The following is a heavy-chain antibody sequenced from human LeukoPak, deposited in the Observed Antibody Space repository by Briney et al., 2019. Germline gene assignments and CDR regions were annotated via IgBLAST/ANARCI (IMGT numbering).Heavy chain of an antibody. CDR3: TRGLAAVYYYYYYMDV. V-gene: IGHV3-74*01. D-gene: IGHD6-13*01. J-gene: IGHJ6*03. Sequence: QPGGSLRLSCAASGFTFSSYWMHWVRQAPGKGLVWVSRINSDGSSTNYADSVKGRFTISRDNAKNTLYLQMNSLRAEDTAVYYCTRGLAAVYYYYYYMDVWGKGTTVTVSS. CDR2: INSDGSST. CDR1: GFTFSSYW.